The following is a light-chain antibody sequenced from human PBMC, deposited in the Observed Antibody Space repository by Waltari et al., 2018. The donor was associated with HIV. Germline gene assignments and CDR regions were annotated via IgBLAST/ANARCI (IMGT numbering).Light chain of an antibody. CDR1: PSVLYNSDNKNY. Sequence: IVMTQSPDSLAVSLGERATISCKSSPSVLYNSDNKNYFTWYQQKPGQPPKMLIYWASTRASGVPDRFSGSGSGTDVTLAMSRLRAEDVACYCCLQYYSTFRTFGQGTKVEIK. CDR3: LQYYSTFRT. J-gene: IGKJ1*01. V-gene: IGKV4-1*01. CDR2: WAS.